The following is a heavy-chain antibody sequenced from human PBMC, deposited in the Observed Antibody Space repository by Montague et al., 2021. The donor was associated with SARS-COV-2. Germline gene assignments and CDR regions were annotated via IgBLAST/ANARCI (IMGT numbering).Heavy chain of an antibody. CDR2: INHSGST. V-gene: IGHV4-34*01. D-gene: IGHD1/OR15-1a*01. CDR3: ARGQRNWNTPCDSYGIDV. J-gene: IGHJ6*02. Sequence: SETLSLTCAVYGGSFSGYYWSWIRQPPGKGLEWIGEINHSGSTNYDPSLKSRVTISVDTSKNQFSLKLSSVTAADTAVYYCARGQRNWNTPCDSYGIDVWGQGTTVTVSS. CDR1: GGSFSGYY.